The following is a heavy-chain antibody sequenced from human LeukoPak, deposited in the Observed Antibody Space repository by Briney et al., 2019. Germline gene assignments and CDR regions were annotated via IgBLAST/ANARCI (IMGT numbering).Heavy chain of an antibody. CDR3: ARALSQIVVVSSYFDY. D-gene: IGHD3-22*01. CDR1: GFTFSSYS. CDR2: ISSSSSYI. V-gene: IGHV3-21*01. Sequence: GVSLRLSCAASGFTFSSYSMNWVRQAPGKGLEWDSSISSSSSYIYYADSVKGRFTISRDNAKNSLYLQMNSLRAEDTAVYYCARALSQIVVVSSYFDYWGQGTLVTVSS. J-gene: IGHJ4*02.